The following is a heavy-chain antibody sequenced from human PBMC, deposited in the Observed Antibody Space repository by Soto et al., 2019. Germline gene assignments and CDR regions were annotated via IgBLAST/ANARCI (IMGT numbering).Heavy chain of an antibody. V-gene: IGHV3-23*01. CDR2: ISGSGGST. J-gene: IGHJ6*03. CDR3: AKKFCTSPTFYEIYYFYVDV. CDR1: GFTFSSYA. D-gene: IGHD2-2*01. Sequence: PGGSLRLSCAASGFTFSSYAMSWVRQAPGKGLEWVSAISGSGGSTYYADSVKGRFTISRDNSKNTLYLQMNSLRAEDTAVYYCAKKFCTSPTFYEIYYFYVDVWGKGTTVTVSS.